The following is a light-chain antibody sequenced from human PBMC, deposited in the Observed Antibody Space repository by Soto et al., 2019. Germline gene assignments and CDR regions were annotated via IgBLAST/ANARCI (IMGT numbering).Light chain of an antibody. CDR1: SNDVGGYNY. CDR2: DVS. CDR3: CSSVGSYTSV. Sequence: QSALTQPRSVSGSPGQSVTISCTGTSNDVGGYNYVSWYQQHPGKAPKLMIYDVSKRPSGVPDRFSGSKSGNTASLTISGLQAEDEADYYCCSSVGSYTSVFGGGTKVTVL. J-gene: IGLJ3*02. V-gene: IGLV2-11*01.